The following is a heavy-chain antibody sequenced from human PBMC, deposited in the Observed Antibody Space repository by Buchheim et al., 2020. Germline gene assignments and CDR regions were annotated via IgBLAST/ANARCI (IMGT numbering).Heavy chain of an antibody. CDR3: ARGFTVVDV. Sequence: EVQLVESGGGLVQPGGSLRLSCAASAFTFSTYSMAWVRQAPGKGLEWVATIKEDGSEKDYVDSVQGRFTISRDNAKNSLYLQMNSLRAEDTAVYYCARGFTVVDVWGQGTT. CDR2: IKEDGSEK. J-gene: IGHJ6*02. CDR1: AFTFSTYS. D-gene: IGHD3-16*01. V-gene: IGHV3-7*01.